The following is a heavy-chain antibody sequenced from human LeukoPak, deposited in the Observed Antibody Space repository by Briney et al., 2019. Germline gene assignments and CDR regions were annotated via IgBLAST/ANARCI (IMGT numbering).Heavy chain of an antibody. CDR1: GFSFSDYW. V-gene: IGHV3-7*01. J-gene: IGHJ5*02. D-gene: IGHD6-19*01. CDR2: IKPDGSQI. Sequence: GGSLRLSCAASGFSFSDYWMSWVRQAPGKGLEWVANIKPDGSQIYYVAPVKGRFTISRDNAKNSLYLQMNSLRAEDTAVYYCARDPSSGWYLKGWFDPWGQGTLVTVSS. CDR3: ARDPSSGWYLKGWFDP.